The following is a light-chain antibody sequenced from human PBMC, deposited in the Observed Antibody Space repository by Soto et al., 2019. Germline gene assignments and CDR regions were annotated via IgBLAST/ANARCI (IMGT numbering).Light chain of an antibody. J-gene: IGKJ4*01. CDR3: RRHNSALALT. CDR1: QGFSNY. CDR2: ATS. Sequence: DIQMTQSPSSLSASVGDRVTITCRASQGFSNYLAWYQQKPGKVPKLLIYATSTLQSGVPSRFSGSGSGTEVFLITSSMLPPDDATYYCRRHNSALALTFGGGTKVEI. V-gene: IGKV1-27*01.